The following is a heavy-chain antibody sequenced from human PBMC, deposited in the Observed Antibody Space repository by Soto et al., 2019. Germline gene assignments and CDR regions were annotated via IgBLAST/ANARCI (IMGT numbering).Heavy chain of an antibody. Sequence: EVQLLQSGGGLVQPGGSLRLSCATSGFSFVSYAMSWVRQAPRKGLEWVSTISGSGGSTYYPDSVKGRFSTSRDNSKNTLYLQMNSLRAEDTAIYYCAKDATVGATDYFDSWGQGILVTVSS. CDR1: GFSFVSYA. CDR2: ISGSGGST. J-gene: IGHJ4*02. D-gene: IGHD1-26*01. CDR3: AKDATVGATDYFDS. V-gene: IGHV3-23*01.